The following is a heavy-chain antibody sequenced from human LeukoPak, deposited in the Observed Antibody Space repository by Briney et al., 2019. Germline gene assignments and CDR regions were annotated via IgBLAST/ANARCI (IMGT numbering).Heavy chain of an antibody. D-gene: IGHD3-3*01. CDR2: ISSSSSYI. CDR3: ARAPGEWLFDYYMDV. Sequence: PGGSLRLSCAASGFTFSSYSMNWVRQAPGKGLEWVSSISSSSSYIYYAGSVKGRFTISRDNAKNSLYLQMNSLRAEDTAVYYCARAPGEWLFDYYMDVWGKGTTVTVSS. V-gene: IGHV3-21*01. J-gene: IGHJ6*03. CDR1: GFTFSSYS.